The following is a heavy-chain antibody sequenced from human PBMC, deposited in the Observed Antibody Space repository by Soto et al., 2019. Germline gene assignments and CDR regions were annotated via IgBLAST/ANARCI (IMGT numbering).Heavy chain of an antibody. D-gene: IGHD6-13*01. CDR2: INHSGST. CDR1: GGSFSGYY. V-gene: IGHV4-34*01. Sequence: SETLSLTCAVYGGSFSGYYWSWIRQPPGKGLEWIGEINHSGSTNYNPSLKSRVTISVDTSKNQFSLKLSSVTAADTAVYYCARGIAAAGTGWYYYYGMDVWGQGTTVTVSS. J-gene: IGHJ6*02. CDR3: ARGIAAAGTGWYYYYGMDV.